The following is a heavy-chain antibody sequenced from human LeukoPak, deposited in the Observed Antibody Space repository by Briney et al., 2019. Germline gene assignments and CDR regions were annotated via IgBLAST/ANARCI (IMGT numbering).Heavy chain of an antibody. CDR1: GGSMSTYY. V-gene: IGHV4-59*01. J-gene: IGHJ6*02. CDR2: IYYSGST. CDR3: ARDGGAPIYGLDV. D-gene: IGHD3-16*01. Sequence: PSETLSLTCTVSGGSMSTYYWSWIRQPPGKGLEWIGYIYYSGSTTYNPSLRSRVAISADTSRNQVSLNLKFLTSADTAVYYCARDGGAPIYGLDVWGQGTTVTVSS.